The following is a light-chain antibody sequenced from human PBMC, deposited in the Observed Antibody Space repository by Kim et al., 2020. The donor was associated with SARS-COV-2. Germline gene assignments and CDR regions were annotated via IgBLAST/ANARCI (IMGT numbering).Light chain of an antibody. Sequence: SASVGDRVTITCRASQSISSWLAWYQQKPGTAPKLLIYKASSLESGVPSRFSGSGSGTEFTLTISSLQPDDFATYYCQQYKSYPYTFGQGTKLEI. CDR3: QQYKSYPYT. CDR2: KAS. J-gene: IGKJ2*01. V-gene: IGKV1-5*03. CDR1: QSISSW.